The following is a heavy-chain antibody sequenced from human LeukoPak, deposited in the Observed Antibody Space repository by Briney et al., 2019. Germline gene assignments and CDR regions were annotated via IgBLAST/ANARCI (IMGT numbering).Heavy chain of an antibody. CDR2: IKQDGSEK. CDR3: ARDYYDSSGYYWRNAFDI. J-gene: IGHJ3*02. V-gene: IGHV3-7*01. Sequence: EGSLRLSCAASGFTFSSYWMSWVRQAPGKGLEWVANIKQDGSEKYYVDSVKGRFTISRDNAKNSLYLQMNSLRAEDTAVYYCARDYYDSSGYYWRNAFDIWGQGTMVTVSS. CDR1: GFTFSSYW. D-gene: IGHD3-22*01.